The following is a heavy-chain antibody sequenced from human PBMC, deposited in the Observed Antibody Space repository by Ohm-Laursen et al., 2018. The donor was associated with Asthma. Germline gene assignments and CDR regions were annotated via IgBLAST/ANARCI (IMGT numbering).Heavy chain of an antibody. Sequence: GSLRLSCAASGFTFSSYWMSWVRQAPGKGLEWVANIKQGASEKYYLDSVRGRFTTSRDNAENSVFLQMNSLRAEDTAIYYCVRDTRFAFHFWGQGTMVTVSS. CDR2: IKQGASEK. CDR3: VRDTRFAFHF. CDR1: GFTFSSYW. J-gene: IGHJ3*01. V-gene: IGHV3-7*01.